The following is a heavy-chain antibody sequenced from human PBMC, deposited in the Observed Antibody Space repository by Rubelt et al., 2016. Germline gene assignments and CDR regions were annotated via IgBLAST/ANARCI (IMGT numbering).Heavy chain of an antibody. D-gene: IGHD5-18*01. CDR3: ASLKQLYYFDY. Sequence: QVQLQESGPGLVKPSQTLSLTCTVSGGSISSGGYYWSWIRQYPGKGLEWIGYIYYSGSTYYNPSLKSRITLSVDKAKNQFSLKLSSVTAADTAVYYCASLKQLYYFDYWGQGTLVTVSS. J-gene: IGHJ4*02. CDR2: IYYSGST. V-gene: IGHV4-31*03. CDR1: GGSISSGGYY.